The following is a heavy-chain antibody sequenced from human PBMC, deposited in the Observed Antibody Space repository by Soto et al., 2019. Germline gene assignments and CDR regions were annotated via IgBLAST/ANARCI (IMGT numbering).Heavy chain of an antibody. V-gene: IGHV1-58*01. CDR1: GFTFPSAA. Sequence: SVKVSCKASGFTFPSAAVQWVRQARGQRLEWIGWIVVGSGNTNYAQKFQERVTITRDMSTSTAYMELSSLRSEDTAVYYCAADPGYCSGGSCDPGWFDPWGQGTLVTVSS. D-gene: IGHD2-15*01. J-gene: IGHJ5*02. CDR2: IVVGSGNT. CDR3: AADPGYCSGGSCDPGWFDP.